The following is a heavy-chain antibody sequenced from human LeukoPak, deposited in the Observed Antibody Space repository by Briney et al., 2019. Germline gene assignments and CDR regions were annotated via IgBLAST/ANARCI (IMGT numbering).Heavy chain of an antibody. CDR1: AFTFSKYG. J-gene: IGHJ5*02. CDR3: AKGTTVTTEKPNWFDP. V-gene: IGHV3-30*18. Sequence: GGSLRLSCAASAFTFSKYGMHWVRQAPGKGLEWVAVISSDGSNEYYADSVKGRFTISRDNSKNTLYLQMNNLRAEDTALYYCAKGTTVTTEKPNWFDPWGQGTLVTVSS. CDR2: ISSDGSNE. D-gene: IGHD4-17*01.